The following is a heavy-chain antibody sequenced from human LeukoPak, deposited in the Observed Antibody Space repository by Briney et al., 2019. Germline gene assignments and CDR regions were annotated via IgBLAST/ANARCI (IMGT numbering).Heavy chain of an antibody. CDR3: AKDQAPFKGFSSGYYYHDAFDI. Sequence: PGGSLRLSCAASGFTFSSYGMHWVRQAPGKGLEWVAVISYDGSNKYYADSVKGRFTISRDNSKNTLYLQMNSLRGEDTAVYYCAKDQAPFKGFSSGYYYHDAFDIWGQGTMVTVSS. V-gene: IGHV3-30*18. D-gene: IGHD3-22*01. CDR2: ISYDGSNK. CDR1: GFTFSSYG. J-gene: IGHJ3*02.